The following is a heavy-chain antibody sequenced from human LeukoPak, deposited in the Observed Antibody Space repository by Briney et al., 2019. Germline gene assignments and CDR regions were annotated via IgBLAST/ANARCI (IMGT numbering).Heavy chain of an antibody. J-gene: IGHJ4*02. CDR1: GGSFSGYY. CDR3: ARMAPADY. V-gene: IGHV4-34*01. Sequence: SETLSLTCAVYGGSFSGYYWSWIRQPPGKGLEWIGEINHSGSTNYNPSLKSRVTISVDTSKNQFSLKLSSVTAADTAVYYCARMAPADYRGQGTLVTVSS. CDR2: INHSGST. D-gene: IGHD2-2*01.